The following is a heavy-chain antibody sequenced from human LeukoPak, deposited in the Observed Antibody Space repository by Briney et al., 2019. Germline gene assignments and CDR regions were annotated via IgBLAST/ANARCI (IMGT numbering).Heavy chain of an antibody. CDR2: IRYDGSNK. V-gene: IGHV3-30*02. Sequence: GGSLRLSCAAFGFTFSSYGMHWVRQAPGKGLEWVAFIRYDGSNKYYADSVKGRFTISRDNSKNTLYLEMNSLRPEDTAVYYCAKDVSAGTPLGHWGQGILVTVSS. D-gene: IGHD6-13*01. CDR3: AKDVSAGTPLGH. J-gene: IGHJ4*02. CDR1: GFTFSSYG.